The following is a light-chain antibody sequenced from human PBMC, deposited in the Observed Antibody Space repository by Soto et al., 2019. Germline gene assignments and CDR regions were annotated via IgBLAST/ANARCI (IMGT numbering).Light chain of an antibody. CDR1: QSLVHSDGNTY. CDR3: MQATHSPWA. CDR2: KVS. V-gene: IGKV2-24*01. J-gene: IGKJ1*01. Sequence: DIVMTQTPLSSPVTLGQPASISCRSSQSLVHSDGNTYLSWLQQRPGQPPRLLISKVSNRFSGVPDRFSGRGAGTDFTLKISRVEPEDVGVYYCMQATHSPWAFGQGTKVEIK.